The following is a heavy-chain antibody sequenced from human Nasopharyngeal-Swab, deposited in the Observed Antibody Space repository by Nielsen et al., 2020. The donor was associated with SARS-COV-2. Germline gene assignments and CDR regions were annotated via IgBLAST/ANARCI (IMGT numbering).Heavy chain of an antibody. J-gene: IGHJ6*02. Sequence: GESLKISCAASGFTFGHYAVIWVRQAPGKGLEWVSSMTVGAGGTSYADSVKGRFTISVDSSKNTVYLQMNSLRDEDTAVYYCVRESTSWSRKNNFYYYFGLDFWGRGTTVTVSS. CDR1: GFTFGHYA. CDR2: MTVGAGGT. CDR3: VRESTSWSRKNNFYYYFGLDF. V-gene: IGHV3-23*01.